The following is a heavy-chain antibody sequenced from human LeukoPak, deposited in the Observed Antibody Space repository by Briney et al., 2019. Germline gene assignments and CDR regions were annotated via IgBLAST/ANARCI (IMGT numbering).Heavy chain of an antibody. D-gene: IGHD3-3*01. Sequence: PSETLSLTCTVSGGSISSSSYYWGWIRQPPGKGLEWIGSIYYSGSTYYNPSLKSRVTISVDTSKNQFSLKLSSVTAADTAVYYCARGRRISYYDLFRGRFDPWGQGTLVTVSS. V-gene: IGHV4-39*01. CDR3: ARGRRISYYDLFRGRFDP. CDR2: IYYSGST. J-gene: IGHJ5*02. CDR1: GGSISSSSYY.